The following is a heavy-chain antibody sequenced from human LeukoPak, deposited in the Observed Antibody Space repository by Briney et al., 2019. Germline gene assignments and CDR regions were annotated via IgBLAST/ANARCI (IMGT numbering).Heavy chain of an antibody. V-gene: IGHV4-59*01. CDR1: GGSIRSYY. CDR2: IYYSGST. Sequence: SETLSLTCTVSGGSIRSYYWSWIRQPPGKGLEWIGYIYYSGSTNYNPSLKSRVTISEDTPKNQFSLKLSSVTAADTAVYYCAGVVEVPAATGLWFDPWGQGTLVTVSS. CDR3: AGVVEVPAATGLWFDP. D-gene: IGHD2-2*01. J-gene: IGHJ5*02.